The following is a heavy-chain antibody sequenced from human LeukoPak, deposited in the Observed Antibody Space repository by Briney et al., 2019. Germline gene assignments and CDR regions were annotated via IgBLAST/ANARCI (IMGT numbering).Heavy chain of an antibody. D-gene: IGHD6-6*01. J-gene: IGHJ4*02. V-gene: IGHV3-15*01. CDR1: GFTFTNAW. Sequence: PGGSLRLSCAVSGFTFTNAWMNWVRQVPGKGLEWVGRIKSKPDGGTTDYAAPVKGRLTISRDDSKNTLYLQMNSLETEDTAVYYCTTSWYWGQGTLVTVSS. CDR3: TTSWY. CDR2: IKSKPDGGTT.